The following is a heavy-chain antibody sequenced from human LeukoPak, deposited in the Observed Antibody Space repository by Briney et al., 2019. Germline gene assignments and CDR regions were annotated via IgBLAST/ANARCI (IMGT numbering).Heavy chain of an antibody. Sequence: GSLRLSCAAPGFTFSSYSINWVRQAPGKGLEWVSSISSGSSYIYYADSVKGRFTISRDNAKNSLYLQMNSLRAEDTAVYYCAELGITMIGGVWGKGTTVTISS. CDR2: ISSGSSYI. CDR3: AELGITMIGGV. CDR1: GFTFSSYS. D-gene: IGHD3-10*02. J-gene: IGHJ6*04. V-gene: IGHV3-21*01.